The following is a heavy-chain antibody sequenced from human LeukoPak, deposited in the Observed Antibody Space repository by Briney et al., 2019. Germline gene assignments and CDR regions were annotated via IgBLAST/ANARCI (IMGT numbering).Heavy chain of an antibody. J-gene: IGHJ4*02. CDR3: ARVPGPYTTSRFDF. V-gene: IGHV1-2*02. Sequence: ASVRVSCKTSGYTFSAHYLHWVRQAPGHRPEWVGRIDPAIGGTHYAQKLQCRVTATSDTSTTTVDMELGGLTSDETAVYYCARVPGPYTTSRFDFWGQGTLVTVSS. CDR2: IDPAIGGT. CDR1: GYTFSAHY. D-gene: IGHD2-2*02.